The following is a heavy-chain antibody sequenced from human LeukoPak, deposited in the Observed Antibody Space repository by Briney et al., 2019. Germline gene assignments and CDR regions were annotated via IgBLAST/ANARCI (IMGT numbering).Heavy chain of an antibody. CDR3: ASLGTLVP. J-gene: IGHJ5*02. V-gene: IGHV3-74*03. CDR2: INTDGSIT. D-gene: IGHD3-9*01. CDR1: GFTFSTYL. Sequence: GGSLRLSCAASGFTFSTYLMHWVRQAPGKGLVWVSRINTDGSITTYADSVRGRFTISRDNAKNTLYLQMNSLRDEDTAVYYCASLGTLVPWGQGTLVTVSS.